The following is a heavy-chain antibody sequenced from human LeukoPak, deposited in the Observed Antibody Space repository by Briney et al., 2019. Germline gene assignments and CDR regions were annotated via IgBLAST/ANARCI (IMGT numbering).Heavy chain of an antibody. Sequence: SETLSLTCAVYGGSFSGYYWSWIRQPPGKGLGWIGEINHSGSTNYNPSLKSRVTISVDTSKNQFSLKLGSVTAADTAVYYCARAVGVPGNDAFDIWGQGTMVTVSS. CDR3: ARAVGVPGNDAFDI. CDR2: INHSGST. J-gene: IGHJ3*02. D-gene: IGHD3-10*01. V-gene: IGHV4-34*01. CDR1: GGSFSGYY.